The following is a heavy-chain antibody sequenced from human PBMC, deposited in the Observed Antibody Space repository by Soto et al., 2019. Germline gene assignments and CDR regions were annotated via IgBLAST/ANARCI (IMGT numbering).Heavy chain of an antibody. CDR1: DGSISSSSYY. CDR2: IYYSGST. Sequence: SETLSLTCTVSDGSISSSSYYWGWIRQPPGKGLEWIGSIYYSGSTYYNPSLKSRVTISVDTSKNKFSLKLSSVTAENTAVFYGARHPGSRGHTPYTWSDPWGKGTLVTVSS. CDR3: ARHPGSRGHTPYTWSDP. V-gene: IGHV4-39*01. J-gene: IGHJ5*02. D-gene: IGHD3-10*01.